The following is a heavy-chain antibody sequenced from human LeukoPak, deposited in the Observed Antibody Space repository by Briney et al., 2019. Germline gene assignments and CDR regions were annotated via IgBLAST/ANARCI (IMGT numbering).Heavy chain of an antibody. CDR3: ARGGYDFLYGMDV. V-gene: IGHV3-30-3*01. CDR2: ISYDGSNK. Sequence: GGSLRLSCAASGFTFSSYAMHWVRQAPGKGLEWVAIISYDGSNKYYADSVKGRFTISRDNSKNTLYLQVNSLKAEDTAVYYCARGGYDFLYGMDVWGQGTTVTVSS. D-gene: IGHD3-3*01. CDR1: GFTFSSYA. J-gene: IGHJ6*02.